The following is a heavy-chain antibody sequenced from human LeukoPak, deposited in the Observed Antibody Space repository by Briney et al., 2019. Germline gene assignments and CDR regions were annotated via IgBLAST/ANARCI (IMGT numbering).Heavy chain of an antibody. V-gene: IGHV3-48*01. J-gene: IGHJ4*02. D-gene: IGHD2-15*01. CDR2: ITSSSSSI. CDR1: GFTFSGYV. CDR3: ARRFREGDCSGDSCYSFGY. Sequence: SGGSLRLSCAASGFTFSGYVMNWVRQAPGKGLEWISHITSSSSSIKYADSVKGRFTISRDNAKNSLYLQMDSLRAEDTAVYYCARRFREGDCSGDSCYSFGYWGQGTLVTVSS.